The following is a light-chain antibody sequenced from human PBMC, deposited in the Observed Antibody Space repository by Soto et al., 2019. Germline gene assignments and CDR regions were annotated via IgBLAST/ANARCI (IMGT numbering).Light chain of an antibody. CDR2: EVS. J-gene: IGLJ1*01. CDR1: SSDIGGYDF. CDR3: SSYTIRSTTV. Sequence: QSALTQPASVSGSPGQSLTISCTGTSSDIGGYDFVSWYRQQPGKAPKLLIYEVSHRPSGVSSRFSASTSGNTASLTISGLQAEDEGDYYCSSYTIRSTTVFGTGTKLTVL. V-gene: IGLV2-14*01.